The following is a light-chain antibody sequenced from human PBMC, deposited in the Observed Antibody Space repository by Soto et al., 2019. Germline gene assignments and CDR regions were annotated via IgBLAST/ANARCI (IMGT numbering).Light chain of an antibody. V-gene: IGLV2-14*02. CDR1: STDVGTYNL. Sequence: QSALTHPASVSGSPGQSISISCTGTSTDVGTYNLVSWYQQYPGKAPTLLLFEVDRRPSGVSSRFSGSKSGNTASLTISDLRAEEEADYYCSSYAGSNNLVFGTGTKVTVL. CDR3: SSYAGSNNLV. J-gene: IGLJ1*01. CDR2: EVD.